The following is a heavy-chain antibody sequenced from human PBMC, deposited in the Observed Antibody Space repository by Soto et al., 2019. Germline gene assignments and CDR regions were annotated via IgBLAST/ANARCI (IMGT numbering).Heavy chain of an antibody. V-gene: IGHV3-23*01. J-gene: IGHJ6*02. Sequence: GGSLRLSCAASGFTFSSYAMSWVRQAPGKGLEWVSAISGSGGSTYYADSVKGRFTISRDNSKNTLYLQMNSLRAEDTAVYYCASDGGNFVEYYYYGMDVWGQGTTVTVSS. CDR3: ASDGGNFVEYYYYGMDV. CDR2: ISGSGGST. D-gene: IGHD2-21*02. CDR1: GFTFSSYA.